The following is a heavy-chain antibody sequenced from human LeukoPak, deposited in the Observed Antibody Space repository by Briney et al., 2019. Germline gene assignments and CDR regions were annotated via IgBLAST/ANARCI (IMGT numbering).Heavy chain of an antibody. J-gene: IGHJ4*02. Sequence: SETLSLTCTVSGGSISRYYWSWIRQPPGKGLEWIEYIYYSGSTNYNPSLKSRVTISVDTSKNQFSLKLSSVTAADTAVYYCARGIDYWGQGTLVTVSS. CDR3: ARGIDY. V-gene: IGHV4-59*12. CDR1: GGSISRYY. CDR2: IYYSGST.